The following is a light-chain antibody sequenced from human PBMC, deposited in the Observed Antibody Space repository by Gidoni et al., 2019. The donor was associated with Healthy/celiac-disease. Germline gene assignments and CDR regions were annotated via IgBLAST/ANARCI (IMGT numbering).Light chain of an antibody. CDR2: GNS. J-gene: IGLJ2*01. CDR1: SSNIGAGYD. V-gene: IGLV1-40*01. Sequence: QSVLPQPPSVSGAPAQRVTISCTWSSSNIGAGYDVHWYQQLPGTAPKLLIYGNSNRPSGVPDRFSGSKSGTSASLAITGLQAEDEADYYCQSYDSSLSALVFGGGTKLTVL. CDR3: QSYDSSLSALV.